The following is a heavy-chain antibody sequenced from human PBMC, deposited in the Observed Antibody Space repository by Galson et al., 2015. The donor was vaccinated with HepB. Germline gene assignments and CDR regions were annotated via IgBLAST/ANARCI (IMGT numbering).Heavy chain of an antibody. D-gene: IGHD2-21*01. Sequence: SETLSLTCTVSGASMLNYRWSWIRQPAGKGLEWIGRIYTDGTTNYNSPLKSRVTMSVDTTKNQFSLKLNSATAADTAVYYCARDLEYVAQCGGDGRCYICGIDVWGQGITVTVSS. CDR3: ARDLEYVAQCGGDGRCYICGIDV. J-gene: IGHJ6*02. CDR1: GASMLNYR. V-gene: IGHV4-4*07. CDR2: IYTDGTT.